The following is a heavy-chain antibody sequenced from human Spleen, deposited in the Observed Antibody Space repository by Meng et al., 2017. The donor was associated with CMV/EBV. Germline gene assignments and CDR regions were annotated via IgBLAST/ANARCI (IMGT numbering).Heavy chain of an antibody. J-gene: IGHJ5*02. V-gene: IGHV4-38-2*02. CDR1: SYSITSNYY. D-gene: IGHD3-3*01. CDR3: ARVEWRGWFDP. Sequence: SETLSLTCTVSSYSITSNYYWNWIRQTPGKGLEWIGSIYYSGSTYYNPSLKSRVTLSIDTSKNQCSLNLNSVTAADTAIYYCARVEWRGWFDPWGPGTPVTVSS. CDR2: IYYSGST.